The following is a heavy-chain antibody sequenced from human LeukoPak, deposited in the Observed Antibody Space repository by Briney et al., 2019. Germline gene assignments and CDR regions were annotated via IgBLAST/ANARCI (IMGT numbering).Heavy chain of an antibody. CDR1: GFTFSDCY. Sequence: PGGSLRLSCAASGFTFSDCYMSWIRQAPGKGLEWVSYISSSGSTIYYADSVKGRFTISRDNAKNSLYLQMNSLRAEDTAVYYCGKRSGYSSSWYGYYFDYWGQGTLVTVSS. CDR2: ISSSGSTI. V-gene: IGHV3-11*01. D-gene: IGHD6-13*01. CDR3: GKRSGYSSSWYGYYFDY. J-gene: IGHJ4*02.